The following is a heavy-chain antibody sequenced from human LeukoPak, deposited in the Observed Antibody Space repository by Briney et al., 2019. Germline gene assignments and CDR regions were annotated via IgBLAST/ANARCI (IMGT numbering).Heavy chain of an antibody. CDR1: GGSISSHY. V-gene: IGHV4-59*11. Sequence: SETLSLTCTVSGGSISSHYWSWIRQPPGKGLEWIGNIYDSGTANYNPSLESRVTISVDTSKNNFSLKLTSVTAADAAVYYCARGKQQLAYDAFDIWGQGTMVTVSS. J-gene: IGHJ3*02. D-gene: IGHD6-13*01. CDR2: IYDSGTA. CDR3: ARGKQQLAYDAFDI.